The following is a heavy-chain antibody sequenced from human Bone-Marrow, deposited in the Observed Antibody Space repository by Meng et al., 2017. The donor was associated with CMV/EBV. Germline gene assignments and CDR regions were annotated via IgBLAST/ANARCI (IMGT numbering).Heavy chain of an antibody. CDR1: GFTFDDYA. V-gene: IGHV3-9*03. CDR3: AKDMSGWYNARNFQH. CDR2: ISWNSGSI. Sequence: SLKISCAASGFTFDDYAMHWVRQAPGKGLEWASGISWNSGSIGYADSVKGRFTISRDNAKNSLYLQMNSLRAEDMALYYCAKDMSGWYNARNFQHWGQGTLVTVSS. D-gene: IGHD6-13*01. J-gene: IGHJ1*01.